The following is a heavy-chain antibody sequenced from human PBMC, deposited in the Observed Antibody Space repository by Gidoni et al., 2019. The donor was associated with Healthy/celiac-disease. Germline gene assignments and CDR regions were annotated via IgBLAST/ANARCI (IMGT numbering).Heavy chain of an antibody. J-gene: IGHJ6*02. CDR1: GFTFSSYV. V-gene: IGHV3-33*01. Sequence: QVQLVESGGCVVQPGRSLRLSCAASGFTFSSYVMHWVRQAPGKGLEWVAVIWYDGSNKYYADSVKGRFTIARDNSKNTLYLQMNSLRAEDTAVYYCARDAYDFWSGYYYYYGMDVWGQGTTVTVSS. CDR2: IWYDGSNK. D-gene: IGHD3-3*01. CDR3: ARDAYDFWSGYYYYYGMDV.